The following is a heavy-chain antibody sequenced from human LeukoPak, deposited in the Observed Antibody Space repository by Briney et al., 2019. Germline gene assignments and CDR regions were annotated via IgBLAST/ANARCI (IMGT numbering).Heavy chain of an antibody. Sequence: PGGSLRLSCAGSGFTFSSYWMSWVRQAPGKGLEWVANIKQDGSEKYYVDSVKGRFTISRDNAKNSLYLQMNSLRAEDTAVYYCAREYSSSSCGYWGQGTLVTVSS. V-gene: IGHV3-7*01. CDR3: AREYSSSSCGY. J-gene: IGHJ4*02. CDR2: IKQDGSEK. D-gene: IGHD6-6*01. CDR1: GFTFSSYW.